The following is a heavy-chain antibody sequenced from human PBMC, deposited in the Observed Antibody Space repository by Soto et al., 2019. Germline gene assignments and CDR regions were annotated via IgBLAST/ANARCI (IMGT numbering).Heavy chain of an antibody. J-gene: IGHJ6*03. V-gene: IGHV5-51*01. CDR2: IYPGDSDT. D-gene: IGHD1-1*01. CDR1: GYSFTSYW. CDR3: ALWYNWNDPDMDV. Sequence: GXSLKISCKCSGYSFTSYWIGWVRQMPGKCLEWMGIIYPGDSDTRYSPSFQGQVTISADKSISTAYLQWSSLKASDTAMYYCALWYNWNDPDMDVWGKGTTVTVSS.